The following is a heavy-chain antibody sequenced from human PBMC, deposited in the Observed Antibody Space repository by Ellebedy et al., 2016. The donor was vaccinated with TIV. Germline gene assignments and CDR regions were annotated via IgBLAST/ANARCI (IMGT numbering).Heavy chain of an antibody. D-gene: IGHD3-22*01. Sequence: MPSETLSLTCGISGGSLSGHYWSWIRQHPGKGLEWIGYIYYSGSTYYNPSLKSRVTISVDTSKNQFSLKLSSVTAADTAVYYCARSLYDSSGYPYYFDYWGQGTLVTVSS. CDR2: IYYSGST. V-gene: IGHV4-31*11. CDR3: ARSLYDSSGYPYYFDY. J-gene: IGHJ4*02. CDR1: GGSLSGHY.